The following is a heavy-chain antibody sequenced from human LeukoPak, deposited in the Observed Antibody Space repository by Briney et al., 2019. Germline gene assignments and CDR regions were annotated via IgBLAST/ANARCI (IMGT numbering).Heavy chain of an antibody. Sequence: ASVKVSCKASGYTFTSYGISWVRQAPGQGLEWMGWISAYNGNTNYAQKLQGRVTMTTDTSTSTAYMELRSLRSDDTAVYYCARALRIVAAGTWFDYWGQGTLVTVSS. D-gene: IGHD6-13*01. CDR1: GYTFTSYG. V-gene: IGHV1-18*01. J-gene: IGHJ4*02. CDR2: ISAYNGNT. CDR3: ARALRIVAAGTWFDY.